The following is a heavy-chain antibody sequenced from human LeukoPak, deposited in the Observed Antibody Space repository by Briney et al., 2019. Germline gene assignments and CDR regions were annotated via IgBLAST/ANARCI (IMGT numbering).Heavy chain of an antibody. CDR2: ISYDGSNK. V-gene: IGHV3-30*18. CDR3: AKGSGYSSGWRTFMDAFDI. Sequence: GGSLRLSCAASGFTFSSYGMHWVRQAPGKGLEWVAVISYDGSNKYYADSVKGRFTISRDNSKNTLYLQMNSLRAEDTAVYYCAKGSGYSSGWRTFMDAFDIWGQGTMVTVSS. CDR1: GFTFSSYG. D-gene: IGHD6-19*01. J-gene: IGHJ3*02.